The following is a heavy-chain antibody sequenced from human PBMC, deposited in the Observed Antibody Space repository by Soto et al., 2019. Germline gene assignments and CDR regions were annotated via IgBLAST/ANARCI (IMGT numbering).Heavy chain of an antibody. V-gene: IGHV3-30*02. J-gene: IGHJ4*02. Sequence: PGGSLRLSXEASGLTLSSYAMHWVRQAPGKGLEWLALITFDGGLTQYADSVKGRFTISRDNSKNTVYLQMDGLRAEDTAVYYCAKPWIQLWPLLDYWGQGTLVTVSS. CDR1: GLTLSSYA. CDR2: ITFDGGLT. CDR3: AKPWIQLWPLLDY. D-gene: IGHD5-18*01.